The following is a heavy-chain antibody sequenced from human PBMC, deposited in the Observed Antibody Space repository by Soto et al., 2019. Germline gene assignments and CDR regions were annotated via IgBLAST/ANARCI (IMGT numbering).Heavy chain of an antibody. D-gene: IGHD3-3*01. CDR1: GYTFTSYD. V-gene: IGHV1-8*01. CDR3: ARGEGHYDFWSGYYYYYGMDV. J-gene: IGHJ6*02. CDR2: MNPNSGNT. Sequence: GASVKVSCKASGYTFTSYDINWVRQATGQGLEWMGWMNPNSGNTGYAQKFQGRVTMTRNTSISTAYMELSSLRSEDTAVYYCARGEGHYDFWSGYYYYYGMDVWGQGTTVTVS.